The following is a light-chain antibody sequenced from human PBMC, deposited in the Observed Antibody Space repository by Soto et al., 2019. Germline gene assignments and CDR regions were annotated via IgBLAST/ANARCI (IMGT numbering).Light chain of an antibody. V-gene: IGLV1-40*01. Sequence: QSVLTQPPSVSGAPGQRVTISCTGSRSNIGAGYDGHWYQQLPGTAPILLIYGNSNRPSGVPDRFSGSKSRTSASLAITGXXXXXXXXXYCQSYDCLRSGGVFGGGTKVTVL. CDR3: QSYDCLRSGGV. CDR2: GNS. J-gene: IGLJ3*02. CDR1: RSNIGAGYD.